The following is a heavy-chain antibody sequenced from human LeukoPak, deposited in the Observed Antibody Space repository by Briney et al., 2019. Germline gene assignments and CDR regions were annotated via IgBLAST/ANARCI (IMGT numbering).Heavy chain of an antibody. J-gene: IGHJ4*02. D-gene: IGHD3-9*01. V-gene: IGHV4-39*01. CDR3: ARLSKGRFFDYLFDY. CDR1: GGSVSSSTYY. Sequence: SETLSLTCTVSGGSVSSSTYYWGWIRQPPGKGLEWIGNIYYSGSTYYNPSLTRRLTMYVDTSNHQFYLKMHSGTAPDTAVYCARLSKGRFFDYLFDYWGQGTLVTVSS. CDR2: IYYSGST.